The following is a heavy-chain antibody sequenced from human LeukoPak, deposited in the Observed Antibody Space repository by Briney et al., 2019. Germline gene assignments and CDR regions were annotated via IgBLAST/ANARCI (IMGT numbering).Heavy chain of an antibody. D-gene: IGHD2-2*03. CDR3: AKGGYCSSTSCYIGVYGMDV. V-gene: IGHV3-30*18. CDR2: ISYDGSNK. J-gene: IGHJ6*04. CDR1: GFTFSSYG. Sequence: GRSLRLSCAASGFTFSSYGMHWVRQAPGKGLEWVAVISYDGSNKYYADSVKGRFTISRDNSKNTLYLQMNSLRAEDTAVYYCAKGGYCSSTSCYIGVYGMDVWGKGTTVTVSS.